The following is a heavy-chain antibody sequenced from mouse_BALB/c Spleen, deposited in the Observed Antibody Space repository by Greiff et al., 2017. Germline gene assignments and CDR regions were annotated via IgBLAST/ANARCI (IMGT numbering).Heavy chain of an antibody. D-gene: IGHD2-3*01. CDR1: GFTFSSYA. CDR3: ARGYDYWYFDV. J-gene: IGHJ1*01. Sequence: DVMLVESGGGLVKPGGSLKLSCAASGFTFSSYAMSWVRQSPEKRLEWVAEISSGGSYTYYPDTVTGRFTISRDNARNILYLQMSSLRSEDTAMYYCARGYDYWYFDVWGAGTTVTVSS. V-gene: IGHV5-9-4*01. CDR2: ISSGGSYT.